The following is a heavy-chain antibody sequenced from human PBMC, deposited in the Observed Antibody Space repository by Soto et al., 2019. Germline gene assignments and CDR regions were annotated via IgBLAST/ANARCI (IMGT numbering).Heavy chain of an antibody. D-gene: IGHD3-3*01. J-gene: IGHJ5*02. Sequence: SVKVSCKASGGTFSSYAISWVRQAPGQGLEWMGGIIPIFGTANYAQKFQGRVTITADESISTAYMELSSLRSEDTAVYYCARGGGITIFGVVTHNWFDPWGQGTLVTVSS. V-gene: IGHV1-69*13. CDR2: IIPIFGTA. CDR3: ARGGGITIFGVVTHNWFDP. CDR1: GGTFSSYA.